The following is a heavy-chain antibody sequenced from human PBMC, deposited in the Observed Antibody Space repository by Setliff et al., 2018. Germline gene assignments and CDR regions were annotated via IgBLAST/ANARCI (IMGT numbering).Heavy chain of an antibody. V-gene: IGHV3-7*01. CDR1: GFTFSSFW. D-gene: IGHD6-25*01. CDR2: INQDGSGK. Sequence: PGGSLRLSCAASGFTFSSFWMSWVRQSPGGGLEWVANINQDGSGKFYVDSVKGRFTISRDNAKKSLSLQMNGLRAEDTSVYYCVPGRGSWGQGALVTVSS. CDR3: VPGRGS. J-gene: IGHJ5*02.